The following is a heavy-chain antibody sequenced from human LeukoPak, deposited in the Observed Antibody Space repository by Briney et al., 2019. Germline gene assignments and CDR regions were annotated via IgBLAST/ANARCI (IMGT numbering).Heavy chain of an antibody. CDR1: GGSFSGYY. V-gene: IGHV4-34*01. J-gene: IGHJ4*02. D-gene: IGHD3-22*01. CDR3: ARAYYYDSSGYYLGLDY. CDR2: INHSGST. Sequence: KPSETLSLTCAVYGGSFSGYYWSWIRQPPGKGLEWIGEINHSGSTNYNPSLKSRVTISVDTSKNQFSLKLSSVTAADTAVYYRARAYYYDSSGYYLGLDYWGQGILVTVSS.